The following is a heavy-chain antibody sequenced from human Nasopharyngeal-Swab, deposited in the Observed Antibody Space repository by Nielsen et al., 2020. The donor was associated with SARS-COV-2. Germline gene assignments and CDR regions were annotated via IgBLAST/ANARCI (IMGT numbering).Heavy chain of an antibody. Sequence: GESLKISCAASEFTFSNYNFNWVRQAPGKGLEWVSSISSGSSYIYYADSVKGRFTISRDNAKNSLYLQMNSLRAEDTAVYYCARDGLDYDFWSAYFMDVWGQGTTVTVSS. CDR1: EFTFSNYN. D-gene: IGHD3-3*01. CDR2: ISSGSSYI. J-gene: IGHJ6*02. CDR3: ARDGLDYDFWSAYFMDV. V-gene: IGHV3-21*01.